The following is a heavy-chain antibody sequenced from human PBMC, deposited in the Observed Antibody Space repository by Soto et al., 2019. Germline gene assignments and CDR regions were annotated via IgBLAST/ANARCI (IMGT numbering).Heavy chain of an antibody. Sequence: GGSLRLSCAASGFTFSSYWMSWVRQAPGKGLEWVANIKQDGSEKYCVDSVKGRFTISRDNAKNSLYLQMNSLRAEDTAVYYCARQPAAALWFGELLSSPYFDYWGQGTLVTVSS. V-gene: IGHV3-7*03. CDR1: GFTFSSYW. J-gene: IGHJ4*02. CDR2: IKQDGSEK. CDR3: ARQPAAALWFGELLSSPYFDY. D-gene: IGHD3-10*01.